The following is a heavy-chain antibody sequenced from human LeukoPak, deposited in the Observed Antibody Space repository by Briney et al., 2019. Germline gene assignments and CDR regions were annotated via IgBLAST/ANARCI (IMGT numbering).Heavy chain of an antibody. CDR3: EQDGPEIVNAYYYYMDV. D-gene: IGHD5-24*01. V-gene: IGHV3-33*06. Sequence: GGSLRLSCAVSGFTFRAYGMHWVRQAPGKGLEWVAIIWYDGGNKYYADSVKGRFTISRDNSKNTLFLQMNSLRVEDTAVYYCEQDGPEIVNAYYYYMDVWGKGTTVTVSS. CDR1: GFTFRAYG. CDR2: IWYDGGNK. J-gene: IGHJ6*03.